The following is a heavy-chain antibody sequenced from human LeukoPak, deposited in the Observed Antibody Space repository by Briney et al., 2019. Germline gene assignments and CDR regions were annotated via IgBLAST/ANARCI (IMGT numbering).Heavy chain of an antibody. D-gene: IGHD7-27*01. CDR3: AKANWGGDYYFYYGLDV. Sequence: GGSLRLSCAASGFTFNTYAMSWVRQAPGKGLEWVSVISGSGGTTYYADSVKGRFTISRDSSKNTLYLQMNSLRAGDTAVYYCAKANWGGDYYFYYGLDVWGQGTTVTVSS. CDR2: ISGSGGTT. V-gene: IGHV3-23*01. CDR1: GFTFNTYA. J-gene: IGHJ6*02.